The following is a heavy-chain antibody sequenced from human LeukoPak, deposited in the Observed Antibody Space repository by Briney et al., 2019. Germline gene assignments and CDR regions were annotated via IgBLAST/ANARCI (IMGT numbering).Heavy chain of an antibody. CDR2: IANDGRDK. Sequence: GGSLRLSCAASKFTFSSYPMHWVRQAPGKGLEWVAVIANDGRDKHCADSVKGRFSISRGSSKKTLYLQMNSLRAEDTAVYYCARDSTLRHFDYWGQGALVTVSS. D-gene: IGHD5-12*01. V-gene: IGHV3-30-3*01. J-gene: IGHJ4*02. CDR1: KFTFSSYP. CDR3: ARDSTLRHFDY.